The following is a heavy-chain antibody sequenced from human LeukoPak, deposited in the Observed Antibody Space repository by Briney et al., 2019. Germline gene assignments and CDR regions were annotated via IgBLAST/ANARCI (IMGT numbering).Heavy chain of an antibody. CDR3: ARCQVNSAYYSRYYHYYMDV. J-gene: IGHJ6*03. CDR2: IYASGST. CDR1: GGSISSYY. D-gene: IGHD3-22*01. V-gene: IGHV4-4*09. Sequence: SETLSLTCSVSGGSISSYYWSWIRQPPGKGLEWIGYIYASGSTSYNPSLESRLTISVDTSTNQFSLNLSSVTAADTAMYYCARCQVNSAYYSRYYHYYMDVWGKGTTVTVSS.